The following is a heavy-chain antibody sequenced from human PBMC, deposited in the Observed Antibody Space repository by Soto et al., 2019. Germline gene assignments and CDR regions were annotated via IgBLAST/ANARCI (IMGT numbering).Heavy chain of an antibody. D-gene: IGHD2-15*01. CDR3: AAELYSGGSCCSFYI. CDR2: IVVGSGNT. J-gene: IGHJ3*02. CDR1: GFTLSNAA. Sequence: QMQVVQSGPEVKKPGTSVKVSCKTSGFTLSNAAVQWVRQARGQRLEWMGWIVVGSGNTNYEQKSQHRITITRDRSTSTVHMELSSLRSEDTAVYYCAAELYSGGSCCSFYIWGQGTMVTVSS. V-gene: IGHV1-58*01.